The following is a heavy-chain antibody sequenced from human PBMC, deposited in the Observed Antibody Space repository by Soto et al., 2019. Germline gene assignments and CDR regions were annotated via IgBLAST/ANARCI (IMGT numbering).Heavy chain of an antibody. V-gene: IGHV1-69*06. J-gene: IGHJ4*02. CDR3: ARGNPPIAPGSLDY. CDR2: IIPIFGTA. Sequence: SVKVSCKASGGTFSSYAISWVRQAPGQGLEWMGGIIPIFGTANYAQKFQGRVTITADKSTSTAYMELSSLRSEDTAVYYCARGNPPIAPGSLDYWGQGTLVTVSS. CDR1: GGTFSSYA. D-gene: IGHD3-10*01.